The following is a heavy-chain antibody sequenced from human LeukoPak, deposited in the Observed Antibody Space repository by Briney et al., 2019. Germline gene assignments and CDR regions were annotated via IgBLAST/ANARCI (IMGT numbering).Heavy chain of an antibody. CDR1: GGSISSYY. J-gene: IGHJ4*02. D-gene: IGHD1/OR15-1a*01. CDR3: ARELNNRFDY. Sequence: SETLSLTCTVSGGSISSYYWSWIRQPPGKGLEWIGYIYYTGNTNYNPSLKSRVTISVDTSRNQLSLKLSSVPAADTAVYYCARELNNRFDYWGQGTLVTVSS. V-gene: IGHV4-59*01. CDR2: IYYTGNT.